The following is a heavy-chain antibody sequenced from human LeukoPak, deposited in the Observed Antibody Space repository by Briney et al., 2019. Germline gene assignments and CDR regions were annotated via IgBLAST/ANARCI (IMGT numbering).Heavy chain of an antibody. V-gene: IGHV1-69*05. CDR1: GGTFSSYA. CDR2: IIPIFGTA. J-gene: IGHJ6*03. CDR3: ASGYYLYGYYYYMDV. Sequence: ASVKVSCKASGGTFSSYAISWVRQAPGQGLEWMGGIIPIFGTANYAQKFQGRVTITTDESTSTAYMELSSLRSEDTAVYYCASGYYLYGYYYYMDVWGKGTTVTVSS. D-gene: IGHD3-3*01.